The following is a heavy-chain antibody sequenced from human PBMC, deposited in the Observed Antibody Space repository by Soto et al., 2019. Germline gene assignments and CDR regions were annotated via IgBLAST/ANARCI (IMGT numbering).Heavy chain of an antibody. CDR2: IYSGGST. CDR1: GFTVSSNY. J-gene: IGHJ6*03. V-gene: IGHV3-53*04. CDR3: ARETMTAAAGRYYYYYMDV. Sequence: EVQLVESGGGLVQPGGSLRLSCAASGFTVSSNYMSWVRQAPGKGLEWVSVIYSGGSTYYADSVKGRFTISRHYSKNTLYLQMNSLRAEDTAVYYCARETMTAAAGRYYYYYMDVWGKGTTVTVSS. D-gene: IGHD6-13*01.